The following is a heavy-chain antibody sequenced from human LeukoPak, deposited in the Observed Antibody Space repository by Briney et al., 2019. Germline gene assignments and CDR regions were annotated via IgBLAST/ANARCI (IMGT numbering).Heavy chain of an antibody. CDR3: AKATYDSSGSSFDY. D-gene: IGHD3-22*01. V-gene: IGHV3-23*01. CDR1: SFAFSTYA. Sequence: PGGSLRLSCAASSFAFSTYAMTWVRQAPGKGLEWVSSITGSGAGTSYADSVKGRFTISRDNSKNTLYLQMNSLRAEDTAVYYCAKATYDSSGSSFDYWGQGTLVTVSS. CDR2: ITGSGAGT. J-gene: IGHJ4*02.